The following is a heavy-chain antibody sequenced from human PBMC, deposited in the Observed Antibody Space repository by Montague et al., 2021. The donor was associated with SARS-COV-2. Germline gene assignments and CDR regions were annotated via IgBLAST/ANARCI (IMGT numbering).Heavy chain of an antibody. CDR3: VRDTQYYDDNAWDDWFDP. J-gene: IGHJ5*02. D-gene: IGHD3-16*01. CDR2: VSHKGRT. Sequence: SETRSLTCTVSGGSIYSYYWSWVRQPPGEGLEWIGHVSHKGRTNXXPSLKSRVTISVGTSNNYFSLKLSSVTAADTAVYYCVRDTQYYDDNAWDDWFDPWGQGTLVTVSS. V-gene: IGHV4-59*01. CDR1: GGSIYSYY.